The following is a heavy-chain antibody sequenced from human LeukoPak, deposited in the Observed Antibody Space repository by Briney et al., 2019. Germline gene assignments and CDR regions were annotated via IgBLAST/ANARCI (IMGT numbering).Heavy chain of an antibody. CDR2: ISYSGRA. V-gene: IGHV4-34*01. Sequence: SETLSLACAVYGGSFSGYYWGWIRQPPGKGLEWIASISYSGRAYYNLSLKSRVTISVDTSKNQFSLMLSSVTAADTAVYYCARRGSGKNWFDPWGQGTLVTVSS. J-gene: IGHJ5*02. CDR1: GGSFSGYY. CDR3: ARRGSGKNWFDP. D-gene: IGHD3-16*01.